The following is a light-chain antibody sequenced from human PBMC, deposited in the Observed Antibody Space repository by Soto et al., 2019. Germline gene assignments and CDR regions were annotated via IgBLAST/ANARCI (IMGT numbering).Light chain of an antibody. J-gene: IGKJ5*01. Sequence: EIVLTQSPATLSLSPGERATLSCRASQSVSSYLAWYQQKPGQAPRLLIYDASNRATCIPARFSGSGSGTDFTLTISILEPEDFAVYYCQQRSNLITFGQGTRLEIK. CDR3: QQRSNLIT. V-gene: IGKV3-11*01. CDR2: DAS. CDR1: QSVSSY.